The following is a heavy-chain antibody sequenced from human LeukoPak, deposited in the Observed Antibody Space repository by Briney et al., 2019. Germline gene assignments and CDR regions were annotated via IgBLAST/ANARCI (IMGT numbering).Heavy chain of an antibody. CDR2: IIPIFGTA. J-gene: IGHJ4*02. CDR3: ATDPTGSVDY. CDR1: GGTFSSYA. Sequence: ASVKVSCKASGGTFSSYAISWVRQAPGQGLEWMGGIIPIFGTANYAQKFQGRVTMTEDTSTDTAYMELSSLRSEDTAVYYCATDPTGSVDYWGQGTLVTVSS. V-gene: IGHV1-69*06. D-gene: IGHD3-10*01.